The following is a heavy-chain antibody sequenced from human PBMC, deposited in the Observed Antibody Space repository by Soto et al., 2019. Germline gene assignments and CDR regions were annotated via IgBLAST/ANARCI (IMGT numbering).Heavy chain of an antibody. J-gene: IGHJ4*01. D-gene: IGHD6-19*01. CDR3: ARDGVAAGNINFDY. V-gene: IGHV1-3*01. Sequence: QVHLVQSGAEVKKPGASVKVSCKASGYIFTKSAMHWVRQAPGQRLEWMGWISGDSGNTKYSPKLQDRVTITRDTSASTAYMELSSLRSEDTALYYCARDGVAAGNINFDYWGQGTLVTVSS. CDR2: ISGDSGNT. CDR1: GYIFTKSA.